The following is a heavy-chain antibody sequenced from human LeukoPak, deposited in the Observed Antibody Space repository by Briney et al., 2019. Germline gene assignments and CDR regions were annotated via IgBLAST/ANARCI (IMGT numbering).Heavy chain of an antibody. CDR3: ARGAGSTMVRGVMIYYQKGVDV. Sequence: SETLSLTCTVSGGSISGYFWTWIRQAPGKGLEWIGYVYSSGNNHYSSGGTTNYNPSLKSRVIMSLDTSMKHFSLRLRSVTASDTAVYYCARGAGSTMVRGVMIYYQKGVDVWGKGTTVIVSS. V-gene: IGHV4-59*01. D-gene: IGHD3-10*01. CDR2: VYSSGNNHYSSGGTT. CDR1: GGSISGYF. J-gene: IGHJ6*04.